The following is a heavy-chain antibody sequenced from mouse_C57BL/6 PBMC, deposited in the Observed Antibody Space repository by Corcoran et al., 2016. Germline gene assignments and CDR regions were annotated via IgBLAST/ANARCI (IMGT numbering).Heavy chain of an antibody. CDR2: IYPGDGDT. Sequence: QVQLQQSGAELVKPGASVKISCKASGYAFSSYWMNWVKQRPGKGLEWIGQIYPGDGDTNYNGKFKGKATLTADKSSSTAYMQLSSLTSEDSAVYFCARQTTVDWYFDVWGTGTTVTDSS. V-gene: IGHV1-80*01. CDR1: GYAFSSYW. J-gene: IGHJ1*03. CDR3: ARQTTVDWYFDV. D-gene: IGHD1-1*01.